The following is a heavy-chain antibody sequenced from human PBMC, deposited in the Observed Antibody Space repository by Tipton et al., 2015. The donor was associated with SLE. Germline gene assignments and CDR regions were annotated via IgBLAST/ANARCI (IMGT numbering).Heavy chain of an antibody. CDR2: IYYTGST. CDR1: GGSISSHY. Sequence: TLSLTCTVSGGSISSHYWTWIRQPPGKGLEWIGYIYYTGSTNYNPSLESRVTISLDASKNQLSLSLSSVTAADTAVYYCARAPGRYSSSWVYYFDYWGQGTLVTVSS. V-gene: IGHV4-59*11. D-gene: IGHD6-13*01. J-gene: IGHJ4*02. CDR3: ARAPGRYSSSWVYYFDY.